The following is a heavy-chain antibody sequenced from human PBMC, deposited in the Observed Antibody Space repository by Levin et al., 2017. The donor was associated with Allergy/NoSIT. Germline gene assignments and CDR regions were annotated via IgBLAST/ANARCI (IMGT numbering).Heavy chain of an antibody. D-gene: IGHD1-1*01. CDR3: AREFGTD. V-gene: IGHV3-30-3*01. CDR1: GFTFSSYA. Sequence: SGGSLRLSCAASGFTFSSYAMHWVRQAPGKGLEWVAVISYDGSNKYYADSVKGRFTISRDNSKNTLYLQMNSLRAEDTAVYYCAREFGTDWGQGTLVTVSS. J-gene: IGHJ4*02. CDR2: ISYDGSNK.